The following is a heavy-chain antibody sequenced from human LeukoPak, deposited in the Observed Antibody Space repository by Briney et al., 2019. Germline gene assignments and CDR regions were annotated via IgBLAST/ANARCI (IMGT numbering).Heavy chain of an antibody. CDR1: GLTLSSSG. J-gene: IGHJ3*02. CDR3: ARERKPFDAFDI. V-gene: IGHV3-33*01. Sequence: GGSLRLSCAASGLTLSSSGMHWVRQAPGKGLEWVAVICSDGINKFYADSVRGRFTFSRDNSKNTLSLQMNSLRAEDTAVYYGARERKPFDAFDIWGQGTMVTVSS. CDR2: ICSDGINK.